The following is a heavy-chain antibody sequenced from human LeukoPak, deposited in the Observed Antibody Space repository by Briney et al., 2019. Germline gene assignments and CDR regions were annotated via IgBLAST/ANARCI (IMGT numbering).Heavy chain of an antibody. CDR3: ARSPGNYYDSSGYSYYFDY. J-gene: IGHJ4*02. D-gene: IGHD3-22*01. CDR1: GYSFISYW. Sequence: GESLKISCKGSGYSFISYWIGWVRQMPGKGLEWMGIIYPGDSDTRYSPSFQGQVTISADKSISTAYLQWSSLKASDTAMYYCARSPGNYYDSSGYSYYFDYWGQGTLVTVSS. CDR2: IYPGDSDT. V-gene: IGHV5-51*01.